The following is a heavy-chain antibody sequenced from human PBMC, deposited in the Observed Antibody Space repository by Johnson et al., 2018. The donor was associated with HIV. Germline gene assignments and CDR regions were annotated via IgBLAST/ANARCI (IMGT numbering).Heavy chain of an antibody. CDR2: ISYDGSNK. CDR1: GFTFSSYG. D-gene: IGHD6-13*01. Sequence: VQLVESGGGVVQPGGSLRLSCAASGFTFSSYGMHWVRQAPGKGLEWVAVISYDGSNKYYADSVKGRFTISRDNSKNTLYLQMNSLRAEDTAVYYCARRAATFDAFDIWGQGTMVTVS. CDR3: ARRAATFDAFDI. V-gene: IGHV3-30*19. J-gene: IGHJ3*02.